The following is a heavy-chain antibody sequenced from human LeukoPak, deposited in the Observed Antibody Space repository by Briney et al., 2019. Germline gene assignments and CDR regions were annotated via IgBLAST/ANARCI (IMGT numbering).Heavy chain of an antibody. CDR3: VQGASTSGQGPRDY. CDR1: GFTFSSHG. J-gene: IGHJ4*02. Sequence: SGGSLRLSCAASGFTFSSHGMHWVRQAPGKGLEWVAVIWNDGSNTYHADSVKGRFTISRDNSKNTLYLQMSSLRAEDTAVYYCVQGASTSGQGPRDYWGQGTLVTVSS. V-gene: IGHV3-30*02. CDR2: IWNDGSNT.